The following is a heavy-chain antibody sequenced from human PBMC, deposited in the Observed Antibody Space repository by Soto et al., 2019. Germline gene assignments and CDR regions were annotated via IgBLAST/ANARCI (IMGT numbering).Heavy chain of an antibody. CDR1: GYTFSDYY. J-gene: IGHJ4*02. Sequence: QVQLVQSGAEVKKPGASVKVSCKASGYTFSDYYMHWVRQAPGQGLEWMGWINPNSGGTNYTQKFQGRVTMTRDTSISTAYLELTNMTSDDTAMYYCARRSSGWSDYWGQVTLVTVSS. D-gene: IGHD6-19*01. CDR3: ARRSSGWSDY. CDR2: INPNSGGT. V-gene: IGHV1-2*02.